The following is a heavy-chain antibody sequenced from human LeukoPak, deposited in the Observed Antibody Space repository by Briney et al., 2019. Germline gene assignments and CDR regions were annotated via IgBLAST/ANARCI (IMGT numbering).Heavy chain of an antibody. D-gene: IGHD3-22*01. Sequence: GGSLRLSCAASGFTVSSNYMSWVRQAPGKGLEWVSAISGSGGSTYYADSVRGRFTISRDNSKNTLYLQMNSLRAEDTAVYYCAKDPPYIYYYDSSGPPDYWGQGTLVTVSS. V-gene: IGHV3-23*01. CDR3: AKDPPYIYYYDSSGPPDY. CDR1: GFTVSSNY. CDR2: ISGSGGST. J-gene: IGHJ4*02.